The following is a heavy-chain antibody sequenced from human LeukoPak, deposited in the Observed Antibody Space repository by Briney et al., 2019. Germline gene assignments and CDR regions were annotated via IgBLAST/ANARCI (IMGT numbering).Heavy chain of an antibody. CDR1: GGSISSSSYY. Sequence: SETLSLTCTVSGGSISSSSYYWGWIRQPPGKGLEWIGSIYYSGSTYYNPSLKSRVTISVDTSKNQFSLKLSSVTAADTAVCYCARHTYFSSGYYSDYFDYWGQGTLVTVSS. CDR2: IYYSGST. D-gene: IGHD3-3*01. J-gene: IGHJ4*02. V-gene: IGHV4-39*01. CDR3: ARHTYFSSGYYSDYFDY.